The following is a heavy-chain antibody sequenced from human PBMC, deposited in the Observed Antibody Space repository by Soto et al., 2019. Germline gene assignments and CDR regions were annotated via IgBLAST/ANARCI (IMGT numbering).Heavy chain of an antibody. Sequence: QVQLVESGGGVVQPGRSLRLSCAASGFTFSSYGMHWVRQAPGKGLEWVAVIWYDGRNEYYADSVKGRFTISRDNSKNTLYLQMNSLRGEDTAVYFCARWGIAAVDYWGQGTLGTVSS. J-gene: IGHJ4*02. CDR3: ARWGIAAVDY. CDR2: IWYDGRNE. V-gene: IGHV3-33*01. D-gene: IGHD6-13*01. CDR1: GFTFSSYG.